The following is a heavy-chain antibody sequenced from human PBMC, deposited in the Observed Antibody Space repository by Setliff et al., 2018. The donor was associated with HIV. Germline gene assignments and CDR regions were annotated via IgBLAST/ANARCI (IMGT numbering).Heavy chain of an antibody. D-gene: IGHD3-3*01. Sequence: GGSLRLSCAASGFTFSSYAMHWVRQVPGKGLEWVTVISYDGTNKQYADSVKGRFNILRDDSKKTVDLQMNSLRADDTAVYYCVKDVVKFWSGSGALDFWGPGTLVTVSS. CDR1: GFTFSSYA. V-gene: IGHV3-30*04. CDR3: VKDVVKFWSGSGALDF. J-gene: IGHJ4*02. CDR2: ISYDGTNK.